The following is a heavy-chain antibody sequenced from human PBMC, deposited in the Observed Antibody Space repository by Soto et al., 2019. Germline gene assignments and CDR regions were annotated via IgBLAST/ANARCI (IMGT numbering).Heavy chain of an antibody. CDR1: GFTFSDYG. J-gene: IGHJ6*02. Sequence: GGSLRLSCAASGFTFSDYGMHWVRQAPGKGLEWVALIRYDGSDKYYADSVKGRFTISRDNSKNTLYLQMNSLRAEDTAVYYCARVITVKTYYSYYGMDLWGQGTSVTVSS. D-gene: IGHD4-17*01. CDR2: IRYDGSDK. V-gene: IGHV3-33*01. CDR3: ARVITVKTYYSYYGMDL.